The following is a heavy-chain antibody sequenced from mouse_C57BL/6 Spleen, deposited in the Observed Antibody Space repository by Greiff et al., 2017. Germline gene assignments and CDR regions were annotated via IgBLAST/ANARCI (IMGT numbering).Heavy chain of an antibody. V-gene: IGHV6-3*01. CDR1: GFTFSNYW. CDR2: IRLKSDNYAT. D-gene: IGHD2-4*01. CDR3: TRYDYDVEGYYFDY. Sequence: EVKVEESGGGLVQPGGSMKLSCVASGFTFSNYWMNWVRQSPEKGLEWVAQIRLKSDNYATHYAESVKGRFTISRDDSKSSVYLQMNNLRAEDTGIYYCTRYDYDVEGYYFDYWGQGTTLTVSS. J-gene: IGHJ2*01.